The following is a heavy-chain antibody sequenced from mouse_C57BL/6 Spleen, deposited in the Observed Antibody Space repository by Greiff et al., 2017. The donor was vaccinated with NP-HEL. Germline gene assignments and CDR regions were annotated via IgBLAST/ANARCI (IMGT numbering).Heavy chain of an antibody. D-gene: IGHD1-1*01. CDR2: IDPETGGT. Sequence: VQLQESGAELVRPGASVTLSCKASGYTFTDYEMHWVKQTPVHGLEWIGAIDPETGGTAYNQKFKGKAILTADKSSSTAYMELRSLTSEDSAVYYCTRETTVVEGYYFVCWGQGTTLTVSS. V-gene: IGHV1-15*01. CDR3: TRETTVVEGYYFVC. J-gene: IGHJ2*01. CDR1: GYTFTDYE.